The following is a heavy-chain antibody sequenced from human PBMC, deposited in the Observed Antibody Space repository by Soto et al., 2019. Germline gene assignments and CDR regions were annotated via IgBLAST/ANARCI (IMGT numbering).Heavy chain of an antibody. Sequence: GGSLRLSCAASGFTFSSYAMSWVRQAPGKGLEWVSAISDSGGSTYFADSVRGRFTISRDNAKNTLYLQMNSLRAEDTAVYYCARDCRSADCPRDTSDSWSQGTLVTVSS. D-gene: IGHD3-22*01. CDR2: ISDSGGST. V-gene: IGHV3-23*01. CDR1: GFTFSSYA. J-gene: IGHJ4*02. CDR3: ARDCRSADCPRDTSDS.